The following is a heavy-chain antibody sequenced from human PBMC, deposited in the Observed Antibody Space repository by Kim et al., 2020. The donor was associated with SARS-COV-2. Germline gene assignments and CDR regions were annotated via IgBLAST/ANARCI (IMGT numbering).Heavy chain of an antibody. D-gene: IGHD6-6*01. J-gene: IGHJ4*02. CDR2: ISSSGSTI. V-gene: IGHV3-48*03. CDR1: GFTFSSYE. CDR3: ARLSSIAARPEDY. Sequence: GGSLRLSCAASGFTFSSYETNWVRQAPGKGLEWVSYISSSGSTIYYADSVKGRFTISRDNAKNSLYLQMNSLRAEDTAVYYCARLSSIAARPEDYWGQGTLVTVSS.